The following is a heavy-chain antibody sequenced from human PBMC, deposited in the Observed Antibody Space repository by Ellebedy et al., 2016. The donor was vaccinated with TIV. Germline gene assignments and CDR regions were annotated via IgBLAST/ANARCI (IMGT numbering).Heavy chain of an antibody. V-gene: IGHV3-7*01. CDR2: IKQDGSEK. CDR3: ASYLDATNY. CDR1: GFTFSSYW. D-gene: IGHD2-15*01. Sequence: GGSLKISCAASGFTFSSYWMSWVRQAPGKGLEWVANIKQDGSEKYYVDSVKDRFTISRDNAKNSLYLQMNSLRAEDTAVYYCASYLDATNYWGQGTLVTVSS. J-gene: IGHJ4*02.